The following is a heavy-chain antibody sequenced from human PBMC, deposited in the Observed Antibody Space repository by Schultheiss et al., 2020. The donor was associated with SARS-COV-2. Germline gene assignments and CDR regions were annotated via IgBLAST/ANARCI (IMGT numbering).Heavy chain of an antibody. CDR3: ATDAPKGRDYGDLYYYYGMDV. J-gene: IGHJ6*02. D-gene: IGHD4-17*01. V-gene: IGHV1-18*01. Sequence: ASVKVSCKASGYTFTSYGISWVRQAPGQGLEWMGWISAYNGNTNYAQKLQGRVTMTTDTSTSTAYMELRSLRSEDTAVYYCATDAPKGRDYGDLYYYYGMDVWGQGTTVTVSS. CDR2: ISAYNGNT. CDR1: GYTFTSYG.